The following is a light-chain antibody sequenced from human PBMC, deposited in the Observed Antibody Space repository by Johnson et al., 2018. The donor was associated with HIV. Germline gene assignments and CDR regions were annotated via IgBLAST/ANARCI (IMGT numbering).Light chain of an antibody. CDR2: DNN. CDR3: GTWDSSLSAFCV. Sequence: QSVLTQPPSVSAAPGQKVTISCSGSSSNIGNNYVSWYQQLPGTAPKLLIYDNNKRPSGIPDRFSGSKSGTSATLGITGLQTGDAADYDCGTWDSSLSAFCVFGTGTKVTVL. J-gene: IGLJ1*01. CDR1: SSNIGNNY. V-gene: IGLV1-51*01.